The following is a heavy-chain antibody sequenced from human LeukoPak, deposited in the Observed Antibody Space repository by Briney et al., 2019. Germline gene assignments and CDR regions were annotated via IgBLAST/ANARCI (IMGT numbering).Heavy chain of an antibody. D-gene: IGHD2-2*01. CDR3: ATDIVVVPAAPNWFDP. V-gene: IGHV1-69*05. CDR2: IIPIFGTA. J-gene: IGHJ5*02. CDR1: GGTFSSYA. Sequence: SVKVSCKASGGTFSSYAISWVRQAPGQGLEWMGGIIPIFGTANYAQKFQGRVTITTDESTSTAYMELSSLRSEDTAVYYCATDIVVVPAAPNWFDPWGQGTLVTVSS.